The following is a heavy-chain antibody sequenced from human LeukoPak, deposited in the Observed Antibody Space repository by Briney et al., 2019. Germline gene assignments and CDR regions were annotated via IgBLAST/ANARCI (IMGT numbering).Heavy chain of an antibody. CDR2: IYHSGST. V-gene: IGHV4-30-2*01. CDR3: ARTSIAARRANAFDI. D-gene: IGHD6-6*01. J-gene: IGHJ3*02. Sequence: PSQTLSLTCAVSGGSISSGGYSWSWVRQPPGKGLEWIGYIYHSGSTYYNPSLKSRVTISVDRSKNQFSLKLSSVTAADTAVYYCARTSIAARRANAFDIWGQGAMVTVSS. CDR1: GGSISSGGYS.